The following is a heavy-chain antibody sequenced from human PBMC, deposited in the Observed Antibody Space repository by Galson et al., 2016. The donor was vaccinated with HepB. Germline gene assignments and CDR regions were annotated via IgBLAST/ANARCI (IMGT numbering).Heavy chain of an antibody. CDR2: IYPGDSDT. Sequence: QSGAEVTKLGESLKISCKASGYTFSRYWIGWVRQMPGKGLEWMGIIYPGDSDTRYSPSFQDQVTISADKSINTAYLQWSSLKASDSAMYFCARHVPPSPAAPPEYWGQGTLVTVSS. J-gene: IGHJ4*02. CDR1: GYTFSRYW. CDR3: ARHVPPSPAAPPEY. D-gene: IGHD2-2*01. V-gene: IGHV5-51*01.